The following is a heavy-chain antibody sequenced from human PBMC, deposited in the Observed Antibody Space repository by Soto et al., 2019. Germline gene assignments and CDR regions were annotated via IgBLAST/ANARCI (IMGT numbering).Heavy chain of an antibody. CDR2: IYPGGTNI. D-gene: IGHD2-21*02. V-gene: IGHV1-46*01. J-gene: IGHJ5*02. Sequence: RASVKVSCKAIGYSFTSHYMHWVRQAPGQGLEWMGTIYPGGTNIAYAQKFQDRVTITKDTSTTTVYMELNSLTSEDTAVYYCARYRPGIFVVGTAIPWGQGTLVTVS. CDR3: ARYRPGIFVVGTAIP. CDR1: GYSFTSHY.